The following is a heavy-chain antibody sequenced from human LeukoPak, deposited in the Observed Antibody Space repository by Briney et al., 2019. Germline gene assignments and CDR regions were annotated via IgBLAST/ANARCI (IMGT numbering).Heavy chain of an antibody. CDR1: GGSISSGGYY. D-gene: IGHD6-6*01. V-gene: IGHV4-30-2*01. CDR3: ARDIAARPGPSAFDP. Sequence: SETLSLTCTVSGGSISSGGYYWSWIRQPPGKGLEWIGYIYHSGSTYYNPSLKSRVTISVDRSKNQFSLKLSSVTAADTAAYYCARDIAARPGPSAFDPWGQGTLVTVSS. J-gene: IGHJ5*02. CDR2: IYHSGST.